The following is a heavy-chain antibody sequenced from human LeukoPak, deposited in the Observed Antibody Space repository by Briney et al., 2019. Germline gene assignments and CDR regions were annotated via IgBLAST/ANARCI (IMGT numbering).Heavy chain of an antibody. CDR2: ISYDGSNK. D-gene: IGHD6-6*01. V-gene: IGHV3-30-3*01. J-gene: IGHJ6*02. Sequence: GGSLRLSCAASGFAFSSYAMHWVRQAPGKGLEWVAVISYDGSNKYYADSVKGRFTISRDNSKNTLYLQMNSLRAEDTAVYYCARDGLQLVGYYGMDVWGQGTTVTVSS. CDR1: GFAFSSYA. CDR3: ARDGLQLVGYYGMDV.